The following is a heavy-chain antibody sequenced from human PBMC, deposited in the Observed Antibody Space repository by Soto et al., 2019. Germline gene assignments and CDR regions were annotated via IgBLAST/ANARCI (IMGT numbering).Heavy chain of an antibody. CDR3: ARQWLRSGWFDP. V-gene: IGHV4-39*01. CDR2: IYYSGST. J-gene: IGHJ5*02. Sequence: SETLSLTCTVSGGSISSSSYYWGWIRQPPGKGLEWIGSIYYSGSTYYNPSLKSRVTISVDTSKNQFSLKLSSVTAADTAVYYCARQWLRSGWFDPWGQGTMVTVSS. CDR1: GGSISSSSYY. D-gene: IGHD5-12*01.